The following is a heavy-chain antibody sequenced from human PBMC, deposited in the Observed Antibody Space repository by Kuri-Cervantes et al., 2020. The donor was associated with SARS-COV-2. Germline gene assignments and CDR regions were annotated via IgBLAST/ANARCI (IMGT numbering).Heavy chain of an antibody. CDR1: GFTFSDYY. D-gene: IGHD6-13*01. CDR2: ISNSGSYT. CDR3: ARGRQQLPWNFDY. J-gene: IGHJ4*02. Sequence: GGSLRLSCAGSGFTFSDYYMTWIRQAPGKGPEWVSYISNSGSYTNYADSVKGRFTISRDNAKKSLYLQMSSLRGDDTAVYYCARGRQQLPWNFDYWGQGILVTVSS. V-gene: IGHV3-11*06.